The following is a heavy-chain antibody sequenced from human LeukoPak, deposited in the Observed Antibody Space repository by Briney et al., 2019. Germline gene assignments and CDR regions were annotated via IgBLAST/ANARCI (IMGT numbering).Heavy chain of an antibody. CDR2: ISGSGGST. CDR3: AKDLGVGATPEYFQH. V-gene: IGHV3-23*01. CDR1: GFTFSSYV. Sequence: GGSLRLSCAASGFTFSSYVMSWVRQAPGKGLEWVSAISGSGGSTYYADSVKGRFTISRDNSKNTLYLQMNSLRAEDTAVYYCAKDLGVGATPEYFQHWGQGTLVTVSS. J-gene: IGHJ1*01. D-gene: IGHD1-26*01.